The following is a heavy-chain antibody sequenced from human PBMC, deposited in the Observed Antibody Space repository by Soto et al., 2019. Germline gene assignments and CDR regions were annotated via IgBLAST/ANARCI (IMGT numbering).Heavy chain of an antibody. D-gene: IGHD3-10*01. CDR3: ARDNLPDYYGSGRSVGWFDP. J-gene: IGHJ5*02. V-gene: IGHV1-2*04. CDR2: INPNSGGT. CDR1: GYTFTGYY. Sequence: ASVKVSCKASGYTFTGYYMHWVRQAPGQGLEWMGWINPNSGGTNYAQKFQGWVTMTRDTSISTAYMELSRLRSDDTAVYYCARDNLPDYYGSGRSVGWFDPWGQGTLVTVSS.